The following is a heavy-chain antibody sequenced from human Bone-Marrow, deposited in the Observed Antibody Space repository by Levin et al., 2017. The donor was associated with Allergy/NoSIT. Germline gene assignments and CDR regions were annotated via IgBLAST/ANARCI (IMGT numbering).Heavy chain of an antibody. V-gene: IGHV3-33*01. D-gene: IGHD6-13*01. CDR3: ARDLSGAAGAYDY. CDR2: IWYDGSNK. CDR1: GFSFSSYG. J-gene: IGHJ4*02. Sequence: GGSLRLSCAASGFSFSSYGMHWVRQAPGKGLEWVAVIWYDGSNKDYGDSVKGRFTISRDNSKNTLYLQMNSLRAEDTAFYYCARDLSGAAGAYDYWGQGTLVSVSS.